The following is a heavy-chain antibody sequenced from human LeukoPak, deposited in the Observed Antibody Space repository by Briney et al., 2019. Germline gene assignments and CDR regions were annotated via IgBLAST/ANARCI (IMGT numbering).Heavy chain of an antibody. V-gene: IGHV1-8*01. J-gene: IGHJ4*02. CDR1: GYTFTSYD. CDR3: ARDCGGDCYSSFDY. D-gene: IGHD2-21*02. CDR2: MNPNSGNT. Sequence: ASVKVSCKASGYTFTSYDINWVRQATGQGLEWMGWMNPNSGNTGYAQKFQGRVTMIRNTSISTAYMELSSLRSEDTAVYYCARDCGGDCYSSFDYWGQGTLVTVSS.